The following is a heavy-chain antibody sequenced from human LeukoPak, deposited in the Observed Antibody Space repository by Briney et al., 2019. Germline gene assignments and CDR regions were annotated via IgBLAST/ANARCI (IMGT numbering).Heavy chain of an antibody. V-gene: IGHV4-38-2*01. CDR2: IYHSGST. CDR1: GYSISSGYY. D-gene: IGHD6-13*01. CDR3: ARLAAAVISEWFDP. J-gene: IGHJ5*02. Sequence: PSETLSLTCAVSGYSISSGYYWGWIRQPPGKGLEWIGSIYHSGSTYYNPSLKSRVTISVDTSKNQFSLKLSSVTAADTAVYYCARLAAAVISEWFDPWGQGTLVTVSS.